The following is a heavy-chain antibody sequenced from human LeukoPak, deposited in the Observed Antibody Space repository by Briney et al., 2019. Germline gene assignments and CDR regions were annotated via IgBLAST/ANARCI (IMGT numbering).Heavy chain of an antibody. CDR2: ITTTSSYI. J-gene: IGHJ6*03. Sequence: GGSLRLSCAASGFTFSSYSMNWVRQAPGKGLEWVSSITTTSSYIYYADSVKGRFTISRDNAKSSLFLQMNSLRAEDTGVYYCASDSSSSPAYYHYYMDAWGKGTTVTVSS. CDR1: GFTFSSYS. D-gene: IGHD6-13*01. CDR3: ASDSSSSPAYYHYYMDA. V-gene: IGHV3-21*01.